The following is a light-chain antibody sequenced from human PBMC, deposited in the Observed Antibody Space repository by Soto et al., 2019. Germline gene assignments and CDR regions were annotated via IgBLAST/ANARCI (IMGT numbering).Light chain of an antibody. CDR1: SSNVGGYNY. Sequence: QSVLTHPRSVSGTPGQSVTISCTGTSSNVGGYNYVSWYQQHPGTAPKLMIYDVRKRPSGVPDPFSGSESGNTASLTISGLQAEDEADYYCCSYAGSYTLDVFGTGTQVTFL. V-gene: IGLV2-11*02. CDR3: CSYAGSYTLDV. J-gene: IGLJ1*01. CDR2: DVR.